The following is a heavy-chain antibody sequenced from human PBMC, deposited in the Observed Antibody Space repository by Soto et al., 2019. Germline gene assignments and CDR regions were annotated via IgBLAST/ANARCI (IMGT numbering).Heavy chain of an antibody. Sequence: SETLSLTCTVSGGSISSSSYYWGWIRQPPGKGLEWIGSIYYSGSTYYNPSLKSRVTISVDTSKNQFSLKLGSVTAADTAVYYCARQGYYDFWSGYYTLDYYGMDVWGQGTTVTVSS. V-gene: IGHV4-39*01. J-gene: IGHJ6*02. CDR3: ARQGYYDFWSGYYTLDYYGMDV. D-gene: IGHD3-3*01. CDR2: IYYSGST. CDR1: GGSISSSSYY.